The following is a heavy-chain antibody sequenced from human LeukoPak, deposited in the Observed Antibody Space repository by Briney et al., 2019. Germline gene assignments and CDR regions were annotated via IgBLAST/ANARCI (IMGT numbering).Heavy chain of an antibody. CDR1: GGSFSGYY. CDR3: ARGGSEDYGGNSDAFDI. J-gene: IGHJ3*02. Sequence: SETLSLTCAVYGGSFSGYYWSWIRQPPGKGPEWIGEINHSGSTNYNPSLKSRVTISVDTSKNQFSLKLSSVTAADTAVYYCARGGSEDYGGNSDAFDIWGQGTMVTVSS. D-gene: IGHD4-23*01. CDR2: INHSGST. V-gene: IGHV4-34*01.